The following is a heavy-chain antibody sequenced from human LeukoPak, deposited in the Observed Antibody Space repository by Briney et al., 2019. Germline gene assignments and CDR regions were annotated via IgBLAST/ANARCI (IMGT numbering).Heavy chain of an antibody. CDR1: GGSISSYY. Sequence: PSETLSLTCTVSGGSISSYYWSWIRQPPGKGLEWIGYIYYSGSTNYNPSLKSRVTISVDTSKNQFSPKLSSVTAADTAVYYCARAYSSSWYAYFDYWGQGTLVTVSS. V-gene: IGHV4-59*01. J-gene: IGHJ4*02. CDR3: ARAYSSSWYAYFDY. D-gene: IGHD6-13*01. CDR2: IYYSGST.